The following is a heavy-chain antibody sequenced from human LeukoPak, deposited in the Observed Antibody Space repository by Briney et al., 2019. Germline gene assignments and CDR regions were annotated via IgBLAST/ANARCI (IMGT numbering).Heavy chain of an antibody. Sequence: ASVKVSCKASGYTFTGYYMHWVRQAPGQGLEWMGWINPNSGGTNYAQKFQGRVTMTRDTSISTAYMELSRLRSDDTAVYYCARDRSMVRGVPRYPHIVRFDPCGQGTLVTVSS. CDR3: ARDRSMVRGVPRYPHIVRFDP. V-gene: IGHV1-2*02. D-gene: IGHD3-10*01. J-gene: IGHJ5*02. CDR2: INPNSGGT. CDR1: GYTFTGYY.